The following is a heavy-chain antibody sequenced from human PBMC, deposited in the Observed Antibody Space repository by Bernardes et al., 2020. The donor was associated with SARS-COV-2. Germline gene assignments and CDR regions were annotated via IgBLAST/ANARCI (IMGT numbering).Heavy chain of an antibody. Sequence: GGSLRLSCAASGYTFDNYGMSWVRQTPGKGLEWVSGTNWNGGTTGYADSVKGRFTISRDNAKNSLYLQMNSLRAEDTALYYCARNSYHYGSGSYLVYQYYMDVWGKWTTVTVSS. V-gene: IGHV3-20*04. CDR1: GYTFDNYG. D-gene: IGHD3-10*01. CDR3: ARNSYHYGSGSYLVYQYYMDV. CDR2: TNWNGGTT. J-gene: IGHJ6*03.